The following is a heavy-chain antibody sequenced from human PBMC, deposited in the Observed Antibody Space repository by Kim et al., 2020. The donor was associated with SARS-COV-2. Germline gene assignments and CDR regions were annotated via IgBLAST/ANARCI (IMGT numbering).Heavy chain of an antibody. V-gene: IGHV3-7*01. Sequence: GGSLRLSCAASGFTFSSYWMSWVRQAPGKGLEWVANIKQDGSEKYYVDSVKGRFPISRDNAKNSLYLQMNSLRAEDTAVYYCARELRYCSSTSCYNPFLDYYYYYMDVWGKGTTVTVSS. CDR1: GFTFSSYW. J-gene: IGHJ6*03. CDR3: ARELRYCSSTSCYNPFLDYYYYYMDV. CDR2: IKQDGSEK. D-gene: IGHD2-2*02.